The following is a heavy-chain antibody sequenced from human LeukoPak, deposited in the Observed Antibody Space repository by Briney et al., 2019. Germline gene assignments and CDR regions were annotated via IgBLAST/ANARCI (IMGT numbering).Heavy chain of an antibody. J-gene: IGHJ4*02. D-gene: IGHD1-26*01. CDR3: ARSVGATLFYFDY. Sequence: SVKVSCKASGGTFSSYAISWVRQAPGQGLEWMGGIIPIFGTANYAQKFQGRVTITADESTSTAYMELSRLRSDDTAVYYCARSVGATLFYFDYWGQGTLVTVSS. CDR1: GGTFSSYA. V-gene: IGHV1-69*13. CDR2: IIPIFGTA.